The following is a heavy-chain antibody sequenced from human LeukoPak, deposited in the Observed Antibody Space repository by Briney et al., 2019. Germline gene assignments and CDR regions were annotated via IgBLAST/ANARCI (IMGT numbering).Heavy chain of an antibody. CDR3: ARVTGYMIEDYFDY. D-gene: IGHD3-22*01. V-gene: IGHV4-34*01. CDR2: INHSGST. Sequence: SETLSLTCAVYGGSFSGYYWSWIRQPPGKGLEWIGEINHSGSTNYNPSLKSRVTISVKTSKNQFSLKLSSVTAADTAVYYCARVTGYMIEDYFDYWGQGTLVTVSS. J-gene: IGHJ4*02. CDR1: GGSFSGYY.